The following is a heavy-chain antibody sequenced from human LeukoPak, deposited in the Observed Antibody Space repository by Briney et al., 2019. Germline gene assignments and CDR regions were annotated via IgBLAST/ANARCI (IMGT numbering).Heavy chain of an antibody. J-gene: IGHJ4*02. CDR2: IGPTGSDR. Sequence: PGGSLRLSCTTSGLTFSTSGFNWVRPAPGEGLEWGASIGPTGSDRYHADSIKGRFTISRDNANNFLYLQMNSLRAEDTAVYYCATETNGRHYDYWGQGTLLTVSS. CDR1: GLTFSTSG. CDR3: ATETNGRHYDY. V-gene: IGHV3-21*06. D-gene: IGHD1-14*01.